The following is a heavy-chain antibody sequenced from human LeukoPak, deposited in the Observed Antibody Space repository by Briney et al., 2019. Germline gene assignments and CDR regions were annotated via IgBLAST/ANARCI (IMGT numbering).Heavy chain of an antibody. D-gene: IGHD5-12*01. CDR2: ISSSSYI. V-gene: IGHV3-21*01. CDR3: ARDFGGYSGYVFDY. CDR1: GFTFSSYS. Sequence: EGSLRLSCAASGFTFSSYSMNWVRQAPGKGLEWVSSISSSSYIYYADSVKGRFTISRDNAMNSLYLQMNSLRAEDTAVYYCARDFGGYSGYVFDYWGQGTLVTVSS. J-gene: IGHJ4*02.